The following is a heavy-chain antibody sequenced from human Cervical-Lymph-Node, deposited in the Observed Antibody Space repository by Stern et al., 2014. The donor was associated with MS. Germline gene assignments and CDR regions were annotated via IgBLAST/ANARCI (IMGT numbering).Heavy chain of an antibody. Sequence: EVQLVQSGGGLVQPGGSLRLSCAASGFTFSDYAMSWVRQDPGKGLEWVSAISLSGGSTFYADSVQGRFTISRDNSKNTLYLQMNSLRAEDTAVYYCAKDRELVVVTFDSWGQGSLVTVSS. CDR3: AKDRELVVVTFDS. D-gene: IGHD2-15*01. CDR1: GFTFSDYA. CDR2: ISLSGGST. J-gene: IGHJ4*02. V-gene: IGHV3-23*04.